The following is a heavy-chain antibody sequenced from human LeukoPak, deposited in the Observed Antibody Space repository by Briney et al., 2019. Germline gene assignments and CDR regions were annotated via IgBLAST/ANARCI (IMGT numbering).Heavy chain of an antibody. Sequence: SVKVSCKASGGTFSSYAISWVRQAPGQGLEWMGRIIPILGIANYAQKFQGRVTITADKSTSTAYMELSSLRSEDTAVYYCAYYDSSGYHFDYWGQGTLVTVPS. CDR2: IIPILGIA. CDR1: GGTFSSYA. CDR3: AYYDSSGYHFDY. D-gene: IGHD3-22*01. J-gene: IGHJ4*02. V-gene: IGHV1-69*04.